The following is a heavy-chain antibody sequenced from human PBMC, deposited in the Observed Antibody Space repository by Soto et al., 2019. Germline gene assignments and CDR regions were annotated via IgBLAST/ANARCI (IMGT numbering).Heavy chain of an antibody. J-gene: IGHJ4*02. Sequence: FTSCSMHQVRQAPGKGLEWVAVISYDGSNKYYADSVKGRFTISRDNSKNTLYLQMNSLRAEDTAVYYCARPSSSWEYYFDYWGQGTLVTVSS. D-gene: IGHD6-13*01. CDR2: ISYDGSNK. CDR3: ARPSSSWEYYFDY. CDR1: FTSCS. V-gene: IGHV3-30-3*01.